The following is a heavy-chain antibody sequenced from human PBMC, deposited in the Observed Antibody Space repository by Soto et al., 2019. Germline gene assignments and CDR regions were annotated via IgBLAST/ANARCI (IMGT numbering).Heavy chain of an antibody. CDR3: VRDSGWAFDI. D-gene: IGHD6-19*01. CDR2: LSSSKTYI. Sequence: EVQLVESGGDLVQPGQSLRLSCAASGFSFSSYSMNWVRKAPGKGLEWISYLSSSKTYIWYADSVKGRLTISRDNAKNSLSLQMNSLRDEDTAVYYCVRDSGWAFDIWGLGTMVTVSS. CDR1: GFSFSSYS. V-gene: IGHV3-48*02. J-gene: IGHJ3*02.